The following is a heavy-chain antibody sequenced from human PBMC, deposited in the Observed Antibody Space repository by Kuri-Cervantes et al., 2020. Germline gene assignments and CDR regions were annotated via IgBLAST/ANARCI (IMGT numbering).Heavy chain of an antibody. CDR3: ARVYGDYDFDY. CDR2: IYYSGST. CDR1: GGSISSSSYC. V-gene: IGHV4-39*07. Sequence: SETLSLTCTVSGGSISSSSYCWGWIRQPPGKGLEWIGNIYYSGSTYYNPSLKSRVTISVDKSKNQFSLKLSSVTAADTAVYYCARVYGDYDFDYWGQGTLVTVSS. J-gene: IGHJ4*02. D-gene: IGHD4-17*01.